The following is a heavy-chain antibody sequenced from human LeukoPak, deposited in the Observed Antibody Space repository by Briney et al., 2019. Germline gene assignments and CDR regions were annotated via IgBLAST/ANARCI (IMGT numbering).Heavy chain of an antibody. CDR1: GVTFSSYA. V-gene: IGHV1-69*13. Sequence: ASVKFSCNASGVTFSSYAIRWVRQAPGQGLDWMGGIIPIFGTANYAQKFQGRVTITADESTSTAYMELSRLRYEDTAVYYCAGVDSGSGSYGMDVWGQGTTVTVSS. D-gene: IGHD3-10*01. CDR2: IIPIFGTA. J-gene: IGHJ6*02. CDR3: AGVDSGSGSYGMDV.